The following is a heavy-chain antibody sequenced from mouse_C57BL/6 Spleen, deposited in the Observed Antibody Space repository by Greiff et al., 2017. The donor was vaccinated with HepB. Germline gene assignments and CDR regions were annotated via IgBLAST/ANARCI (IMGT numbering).Heavy chain of an antibody. CDR3: ASRSFYYGSSLCAMDY. CDR1: GYTFTSYW. CDR2: IYPSDSET. Sequence: QVQLQQSGAELVRPGSSVKLSCKASGYTFTSYWMDWVKQRPGQGLEWIGNIYPSDSETHYNQKFKDKATLTVDKSSSTAYMQLSSLTSEDSAVYYCASRSFYYGSSLCAMDYWGQGTSVTVSS. J-gene: IGHJ4*01. V-gene: IGHV1-61*01. D-gene: IGHD1-1*01.